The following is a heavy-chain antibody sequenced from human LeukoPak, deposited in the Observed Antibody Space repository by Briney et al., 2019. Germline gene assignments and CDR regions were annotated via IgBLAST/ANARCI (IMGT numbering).Heavy chain of an antibody. CDR3: ARLTYDSSGYYPSTFDY. V-gene: IGHV5-51*01. D-gene: IGHD3-22*01. CDR1: GYSFTSYW. Sequence: GESLKISCKGSGYSFTSYWIGWVRQMPGKGLEWMGIIYPGDSDTRFSPSFQGQVTISADKSISTAYLQWSSLKASDTAMYYCARLTYDSSGYYPSTFDYWGQGTLVTVSS. J-gene: IGHJ4*02. CDR2: IYPGDSDT.